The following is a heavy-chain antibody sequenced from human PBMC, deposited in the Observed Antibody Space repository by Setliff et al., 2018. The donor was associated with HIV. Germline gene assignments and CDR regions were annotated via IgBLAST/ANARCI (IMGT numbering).Heavy chain of an antibody. D-gene: IGHD6-19*01. CDR1: AFTFNKYA. V-gene: IGHV3-23*01. CDR3: ARSSQWLVGGYFHH. CDR2: ISDTGDYI. J-gene: IGHJ1*01. Sequence: GGSLRLSCTASAFTFNKYAMAWVRQAPGKGLEWVSAISDTGDYIYYEDSVKGRFIISRDNSNNMLHLQMNSLRVEDTAIYYCARSSQWLVGGYFHHWGQGTLVTVSS.